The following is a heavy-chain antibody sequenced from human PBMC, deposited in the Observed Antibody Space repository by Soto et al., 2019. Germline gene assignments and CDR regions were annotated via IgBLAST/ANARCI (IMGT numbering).Heavy chain of an antibody. Sequence: GGSLRLSCAASGFTFSSYSMNWVRQAPGKGLEWVSYISSSSSTIYYADSVKGRFTISRDNAKNPLYLQMNSLRAEDTAVYYCATLVVVGKYYFDYWGPGTLVTVSS. D-gene: IGHD2-15*01. J-gene: IGHJ4*02. V-gene: IGHV3-48*01. CDR2: ISSSSSTI. CDR3: ATLVVVGKYYFDY. CDR1: GFTFSSYS.